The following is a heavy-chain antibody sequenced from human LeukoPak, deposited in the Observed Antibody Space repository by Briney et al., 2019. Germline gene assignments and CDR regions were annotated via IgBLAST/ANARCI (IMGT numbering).Heavy chain of an antibody. CDR3: ARDPGFWSGYYKV. J-gene: IGHJ4*02. Sequence: GGSLRLSCAASGFTFSSHWMSWVRQVPGKGLEWVANIKEDGNEKHYVDSVKGRFTVSRDNAKDSLYLQMNSLRAEDTAVYYCARDPGFWSGYYKVWGQGTLVTVSS. CDR1: GFTFSSHW. CDR2: IKEDGNEK. D-gene: IGHD3-3*01. V-gene: IGHV3-7*01.